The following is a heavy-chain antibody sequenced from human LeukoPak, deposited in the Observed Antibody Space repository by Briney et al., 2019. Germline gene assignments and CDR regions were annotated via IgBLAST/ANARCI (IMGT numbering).Heavy chain of an antibody. V-gene: IGHV3-21*01. CDR2: ITSSSSYI. D-gene: IGHD6-6*01. CDR3: ARSYSSSRGTFDY. CDR1: GFTFSSSW. Sequence: GRSLRLSCVASGFTFSSSWMTWVRQAPGKGLEWVSSITSSSSYIYYADSVKGRFTISRDNAKNSLYLQMNSLRAEDTAVYYCARSYSSSRGTFDYWGQGTLVTVSS. J-gene: IGHJ4*02.